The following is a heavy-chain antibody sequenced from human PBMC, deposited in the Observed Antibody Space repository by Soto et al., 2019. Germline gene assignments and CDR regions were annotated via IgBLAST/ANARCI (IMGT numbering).Heavy chain of an antibody. CDR3: ARTATIVATTTYYYYGMDV. V-gene: IGHV1-69*13. J-gene: IGHJ6*02. D-gene: IGHD5-12*01. Sequence: SVKVSCKASGGTFSSYAISWVRQAPGQGLEWMGGIIPIFGTANYAQKFQGRVTITADESTSTAYMELSSLRSEDTAVYYCARTATIVATTTYYYYGMDVWGQGTTVTVSS. CDR2: IIPIFGTA. CDR1: GGTFSSYA.